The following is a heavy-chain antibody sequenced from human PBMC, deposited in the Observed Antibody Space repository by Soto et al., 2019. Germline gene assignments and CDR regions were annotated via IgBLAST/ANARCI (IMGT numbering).Heavy chain of an antibody. J-gene: IGHJ5*02. V-gene: IGHV4-31*03. CDR3: ARLRIATNNYKWFDP. CDR2: IYVTGAA. CDR1: GAALNSGNYY. D-gene: IGHD2-21*01. Sequence: SETLSLTCSVSGAALNSGNYYWSWIRQVPGKGLEWIGHIYVTGAADYNPSLRDRITISQDTSERQFSLNLRLVTAADTAVYYCARLRIATNNYKWFDPWGQGTLVTVSS.